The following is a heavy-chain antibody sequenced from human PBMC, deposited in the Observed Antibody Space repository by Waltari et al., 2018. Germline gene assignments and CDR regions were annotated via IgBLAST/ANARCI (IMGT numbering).Heavy chain of an antibody. Sequence: QVQLQESGPGLVKPSETLSLTCAVSGGSFSSYWWNGIRQPPGKGLEWIGEINGNSGSTNYNPSLKSRVTISKDASKNQFSLKLSSVTAADTAVYYCARDGPGVIKFDYWGQGVLVTVSS. CDR1: GGSFSSYW. J-gene: IGHJ4*02. V-gene: IGHV4-59*12. D-gene: IGHD2-21*01. CDR3: ARDGPGVIKFDY. CDR2: INGNSGST.